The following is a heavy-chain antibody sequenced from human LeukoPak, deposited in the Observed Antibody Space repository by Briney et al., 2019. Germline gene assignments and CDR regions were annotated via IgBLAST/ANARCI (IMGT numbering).Heavy chain of an antibody. CDR2: IDQDGSEK. D-gene: IGHD6-19*01. V-gene: IGHV3-7*05. CDR1: GFTFSTCW. CDR3: ARGKGWTDY. J-gene: IGHJ4*02. Sequence: GGSLGLSCAVSGFTFSTCWMTWVRQAPGEGLKWVANIDQDGSEKYYVDSVKGRFTISRDNAKNSLYLQMNSLRAEDTAVYYCARGKGWTDYWGQGTLVTVSS.